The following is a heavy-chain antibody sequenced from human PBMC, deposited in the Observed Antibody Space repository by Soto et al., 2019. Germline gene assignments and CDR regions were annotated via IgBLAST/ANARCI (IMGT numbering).Heavy chain of an antibody. CDR2: TYYRSKWYN. CDR3: ARDLGVAAAGLGYYYYYGMDV. CDR1: GDSVSSNSAA. J-gene: IGHJ6*02. Sequence: SQTLSLTCAISGDSVSSNSAAWNWIRQSPSRGLEWLGRTYYRSKWYNDYAVSVKSRITINPDTSKNQFSLQLNSVTPEGTAVYYCARDLGVAAAGLGYYYYYGMDVWGQGTTVTVSS. D-gene: IGHD6-13*01. V-gene: IGHV6-1*01.